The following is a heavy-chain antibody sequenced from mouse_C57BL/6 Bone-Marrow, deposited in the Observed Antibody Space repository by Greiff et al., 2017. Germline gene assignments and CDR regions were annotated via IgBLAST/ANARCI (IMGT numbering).Heavy chain of an antibody. CDR3: ARGEDYGSAWFAY. Sequence: EVMLVESEGGLVQPGSSMKLSCTASGFTFSDYYMAWVRQVPEKGLEWVANINYDGSSTYYLDSLTSRFILSRDNAKNILYLQRSRLKSEDTATYDCARGEDYGSAWFAYWGQGTLVTVSA. J-gene: IGHJ3*01. CDR2: INYDGSST. D-gene: IGHD1-1*01. V-gene: IGHV5-16*01. CDR1: GFTFSDYY.